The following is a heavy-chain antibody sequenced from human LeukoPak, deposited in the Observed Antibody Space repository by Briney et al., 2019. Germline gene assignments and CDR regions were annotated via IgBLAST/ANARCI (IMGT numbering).Heavy chain of an antibody. CDR3: ARVPTYEIAAARVGYAFDI. D-gene: IGHD6-13*01. CDR2: IYTSGST. J-gene: IGHJ3*02. CDR1: GGSISSGSYY. Sequence: SETLSLTCTVSGGSISSGSYYWSWIRQPAGKGLEWIGRIYTSGSTNYNPSFKSRVTISVDTSKNQFSLKLSSVTAADTAVYYCARVPTYEIAAARVGYAFDIWGQGTMVTVSS. V-gene: IGHV4-61*02.